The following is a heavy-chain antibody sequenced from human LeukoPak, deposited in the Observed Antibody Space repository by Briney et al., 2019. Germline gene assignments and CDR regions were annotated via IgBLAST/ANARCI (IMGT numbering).Heavy chain of an antibody. Sequence: TGGSLRLSCAPSGFTFRSSEMNWVRQAPGKGLEWLSYISSSGSTIWYADSVKGRFTISRDNAKNSLYLQMNSLRAEDTAVYYCASARYFDYWGQGTLVTVSS. V-gene: IGHV3-48*03. CDR3: ASARYFDY. J-gene: IGHJ4*02. CDR1: GFTFRSSE. CDR2: ISSSGSTI.